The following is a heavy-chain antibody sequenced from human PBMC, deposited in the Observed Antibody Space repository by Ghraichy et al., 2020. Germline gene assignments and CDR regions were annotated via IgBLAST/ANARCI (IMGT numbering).Heavy chain of an antibody. CDR3: ANGGNSLAF. D-gene: IGHD4-23*01. V-gene: IGHV4-59*03. CDR1: GASISRNY. Sequence: ESLNISCTVSGASISRNYWSWIRQPPGKGLEWIGWIYYNGDTNYNPSLKSRVTISVDASKNQFSLKLSSVTAADTAVYYCANGGNSLAFWGQGTLVTVSS. CDR2: IYYNGDT. J-gene: IGHJ4*02.